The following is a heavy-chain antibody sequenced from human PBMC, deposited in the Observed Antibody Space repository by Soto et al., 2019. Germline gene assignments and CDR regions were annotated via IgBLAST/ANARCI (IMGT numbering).Heavy chain of an antibody. J-gene: IGHJ4*02. V-gene: IGHV4-39*01. Sequence: PSPTLTLTCTVSGRSISSKSSSWEGIRQPPGKGLEWIGSTYYSGRNYNNPSLRSRVSVSVDTSKNQFSLKLSSLTDADTAVYYCAGLLYDSSGYYYFDYWGQGTLVTVS. CDR1: GRSISSKSSS. CDR2: TYYSGRN. D-gene: IGHD3-22*01. CDR3: AGLLYDSSGYYYFDY.